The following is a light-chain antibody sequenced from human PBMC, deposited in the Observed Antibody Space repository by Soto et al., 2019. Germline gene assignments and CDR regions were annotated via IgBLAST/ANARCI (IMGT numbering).Light chain of an antibody. CDR1: SSNIGSNT. CDR3: AAWDDSLNGLYV. Sequence: QSVLTQPPSASGTPGPRVTISCPGSSSNIGSNTVNWYQQLPGTAPKLLIYSNNQRPSGVPDRFSGSKSGTSASLAISGLQSEDEADYYCAAWDDSLNGLYVFGTGTKVTVL. J-gene: IGLJ1*01. V-gene: IGLV1-44*01. CDR2: SNN.